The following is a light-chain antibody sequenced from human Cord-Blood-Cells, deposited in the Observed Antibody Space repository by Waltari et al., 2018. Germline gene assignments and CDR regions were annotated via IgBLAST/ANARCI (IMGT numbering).Light chain of an antibody. CDR2: LNSDGSH. CDR1: SGHSSHA. J-gene: IGLJ2*01. CDR3: QTWGTGVV. V-gene: IGLV4-69*01. Sequence: HLVLTQSPSASASLGASVKLTCTLSSGHSSHATACHQQQPEKGPRYLMKLNSDGSHSKGDGIPDRFSGSSSGAERYLTISSLQSEDEADYYCQTWGTGVVFGGGTKLTVL.